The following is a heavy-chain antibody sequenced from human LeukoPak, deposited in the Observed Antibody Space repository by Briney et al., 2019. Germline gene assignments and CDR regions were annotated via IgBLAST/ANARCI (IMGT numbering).Heavy chain of an antibody. CDR1: GFTFSSYA. D-gene: IGHD4-17*01. CDR2: ISGSGGST. CDR3: AKDPDMTTVTPEGFDY. V-gene: IGHV3-23*01. J-gene: IGHJ4*02. Sequence: GGSLRLSCAASGFTFSSYAMSWVRQAPGKGLEWVSAISGSGGSTYYADSVKGRFTISRDNSKNTLYLQMNSLRAEDTAVYYCAKDPDMTTVTPEGFDYWGQGTLVTVSS.